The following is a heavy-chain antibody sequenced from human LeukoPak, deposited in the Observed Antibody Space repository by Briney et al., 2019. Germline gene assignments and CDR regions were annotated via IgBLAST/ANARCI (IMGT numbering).Heavy chain of an antibody. D-gene: IGHD5-12*01. CDR3: ARDHRYAFDN. J-gene: IGHJ4*02. CDR2: VGIDNGNT. V-gene: IGHV3-48*04. CDR1: GFTFSDYS. Sequence: GGSLRLSCAASGFTFSDYSMNWVRQAPGKGLEWISYVGIDNGNTKYADSVKGRFTISGDSAKNSVFLQMNSLRVEDTAVYYCARDHRYAFDNWGQGTLVTVSS.